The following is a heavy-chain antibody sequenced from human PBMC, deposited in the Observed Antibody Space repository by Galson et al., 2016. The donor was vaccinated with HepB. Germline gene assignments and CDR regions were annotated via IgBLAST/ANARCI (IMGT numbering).Heavy chain of an antibody. J-gene: IGHJ6*04. V-gene: IGHV3-11*01. CDR3: ARGGYDVAGSYYYGWDV. Sequence: SLRLSCAASGFTFSDYYMSWIRQARGKGLEWVSSISSSGSSRYFADSVKGRFTVSRDNTKTSRYLQINSLRDDDTAVYYCARGGYDVAGSYYYGWDVWGEGTTVTVSS. CDR1: GFTFSDYY. D-gene: IGHD5-12*01. CDR2: ISSSGSSR.